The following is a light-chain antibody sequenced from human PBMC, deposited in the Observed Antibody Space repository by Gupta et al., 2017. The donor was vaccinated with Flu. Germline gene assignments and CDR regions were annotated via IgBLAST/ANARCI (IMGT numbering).Light chain of an antibody. Sequence: SLGERATINCKSSQSVLYSSDNKNYLAWYQQKPGQPPKLLIYWASTRESGVPDRFSGSGSGTYFTLTISSLQAEDVAVYYCQQYDSIPWTFGQGTKVEIK. V-gene: IGKV4-1*01. CDR3: QQYDSIPWT. J-gene: IGKJ1*01. CDR1: QSVLYSSDNKNY. CDR2: WAS.